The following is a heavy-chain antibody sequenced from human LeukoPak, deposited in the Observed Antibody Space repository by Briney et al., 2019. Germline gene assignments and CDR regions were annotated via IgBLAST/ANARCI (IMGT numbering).Heavy chain of an antibody. CDR2: IYYSGST. Sequence: KPSETLSLTCTVSGDSISSSSYYWGWIRQPPGKGLEWIGSIYYSGSTYYNPSLKSRVTISVDTSKNQFSLKLSSVTAADTAVYYCVRIDGGGYLGPFDYWGQGTLVTVSS. J-gene: IGHJ4*02. V-gene: IGHV4-39*01. D-gene: IGHD1-26*01. CDR1: GDSISSSSYY. CDR3: VRIDGGGYLGPFDY.